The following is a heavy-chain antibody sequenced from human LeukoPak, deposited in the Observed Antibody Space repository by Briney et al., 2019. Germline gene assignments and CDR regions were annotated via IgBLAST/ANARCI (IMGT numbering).Heavy chain of an antibody. D-gene: IGHD2-21*02. Sequence: PSETLSLTCAVYGGSFSGYYWSWIRQPPGKGLEWIGEINHSGSTNYNPSLKSRVATSVDTSKNQFSLKLSSVTAADTAVYYCARGAYCGGDCYYKFDYWGQGTLVTVSS. CDR2: INHSGST. CDR1: GGSFSGYY. CDR3: ARGAYCGGDCYYKFDY. V-gene: IGHV4-34*01. J-gene: IGHJ4*02.